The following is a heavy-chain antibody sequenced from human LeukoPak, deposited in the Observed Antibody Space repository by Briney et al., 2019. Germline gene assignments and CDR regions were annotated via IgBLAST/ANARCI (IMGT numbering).Heavy chain of an antibody. V-gene: IGHV3-30*04. D-gene: IGHD1-26*01. Sequence: GGSLRLSCAASGFTFTSHGMHWVRQAPGKGLEWVADTSYDGSKKDYAGSVKGRFTISRDDSENTVYLQMNSLRTEDTAVYYCARDRSGTYSVDYWGLGTLVTVAS. CDR3: ARDRSGTYSVDY. CDR2: TSYDGSKK. J-gene: IGHJ4*02. CDR1: GFTFTSHG.